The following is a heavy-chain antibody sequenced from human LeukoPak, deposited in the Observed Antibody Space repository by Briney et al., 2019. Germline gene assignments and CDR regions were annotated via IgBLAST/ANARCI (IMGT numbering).Heavy chain of an antibody. CDR1: GFTFSSYG. CDR2: ISSSSSYI. CDR3: ARDQAAYCSGGSCYGSVVI. V-gene: IGHV3-21*01. Sequence: GGSLRLSCAASGFTFSSYGMNWVRQAPGKGLEWVSSISSSSSYIYYADSVKGRFTISRDNAKNSLYLQMNSLRAEDTAVYYCARDQAAYCSGGSCYGSVVIWGQGTMVTVSS. D-gene: IGHD2-15*01. J-gene: IGHJ3*02.